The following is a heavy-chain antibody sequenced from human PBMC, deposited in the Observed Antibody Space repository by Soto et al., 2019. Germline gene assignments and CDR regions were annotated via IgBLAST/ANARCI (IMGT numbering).Heavy chain of an antibody. CDR3: ARLYSGRRYYYYYYMDV. J-gene: IGHJ6*03. D-gene: IGHD5-12*01. CDR1: GYTFTSYG. Sequence: ASVKVSCKASGYTFTSYGISWVRQAPGQGLEWMGWISAYNGNTNYAQKLQGRVTMTTDTSTSTAYMELRSLRSDDTAVYYCARLYSGRRYYYYYYMDVWGKGTTVTVSS. CDR2: ISAYNGNT. V-gene: IGHV1-18*01.